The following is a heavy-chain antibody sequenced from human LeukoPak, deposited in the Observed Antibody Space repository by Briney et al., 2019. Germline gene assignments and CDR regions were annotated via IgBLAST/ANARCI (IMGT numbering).Heavy chain of an antibody. CDR2: ISYDGSNK. V-gene: IGHV3-30*04. J-gene: IGHJ5*02. D-gene: IGHD2-15*01. Sequence: PGGSLRLSCAASGFSLGTYAMSWFRQAPGKGLEWVAVISYDGSNKYYADSVKGRFTISRDNSKNTLYLQMNSLRAEDTAVYYCARDREDIVAVVAALLNSWFDPWGQGTLVTVSS. CDR3: ARDREDIVAVVAALLNSWFDP. CDR1: GFSLGTYA.